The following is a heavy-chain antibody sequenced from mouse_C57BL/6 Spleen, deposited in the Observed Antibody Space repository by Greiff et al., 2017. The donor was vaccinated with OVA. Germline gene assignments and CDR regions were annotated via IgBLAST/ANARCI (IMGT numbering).Heavy chain of an antibody. CDR3: ARVGAAQATYAWFAY. J-gene: IGHJ3*01. D-gene: IGHD3-2*02. CDR1: GFTFSDYY. CDR2: INYDGSST. V-gene: IGHV5-16*01. Sequence: EVKLVESEGGLVQPGSSMKLSCTASGFTFSDYYMAWVRQVPEKGLEWVANINYDGSSTYYLDSLKSRFIISRDNAKNILYLQMSSLKSEDTATYYCARVGAAQATYAWFAYWGQGTLVTVSA.